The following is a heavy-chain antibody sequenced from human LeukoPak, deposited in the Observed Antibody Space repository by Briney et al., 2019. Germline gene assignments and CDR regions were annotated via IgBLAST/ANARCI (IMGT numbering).Heavy chain of an antibody. CDR3: ARALGTNYGMDV. CDR2: INHSGST. CDR1: GDSITGYY. D-gene: IGHD3-10*01. J-gene: IGHJ6*02. V-gene: IGHV4-34*01. Sequence: PSETLSLTCTVSGDSITGYYWSWIRQPPGKGQEWIGEINHSGSTNYNPSLKSRVTISVDTSKNQFSLKLSSVTAADTAVYYCARALGTNYGMDVWGQGTTVTVSS.